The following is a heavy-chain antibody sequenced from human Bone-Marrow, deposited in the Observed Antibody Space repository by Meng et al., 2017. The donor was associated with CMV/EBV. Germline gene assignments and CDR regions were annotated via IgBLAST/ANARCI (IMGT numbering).Heavy chain of an antibody. Sequence: SETLSLTCTVSGYSISSGYYWGWIRQPPGKGLEWIGSIYHSGSTYYNPSLKRRVTISVDTSKNQFSLKLSSVPAADTAVYCCARYCSGGSCYSHLYGMAFWGQGTTVTFSS. CDR2: IYHSGST. D-gene: IGHD2-15*01. J-gene: IGHJ6*02. V-gene: IGHV4-38-2*02. CDR1: GYSISSGYY. CDR3: ARYCSGGSCYSHLYGMAF.